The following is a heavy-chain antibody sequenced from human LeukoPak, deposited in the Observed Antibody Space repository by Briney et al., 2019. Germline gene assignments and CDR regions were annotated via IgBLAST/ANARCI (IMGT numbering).Heavy chain of an antibody. CDR2: ISGSGGST. CDR3: AKGGLVWFGELN. V-gene: IGHV3-23*01. D-gene: IGHD3-10*01. CDR1: RFTFNTYA. Sequence: GGSLRLSCAASRFTFNTYAMSWVRQAPGKGLEWVSAISGSGGSTYYADSVKGRFTISRDNSKNTLYLQMNSLRAEDTAVYYCAKGGLVWFGELNWGQGTLVTVSS. J-gene: IGHJ4*02.